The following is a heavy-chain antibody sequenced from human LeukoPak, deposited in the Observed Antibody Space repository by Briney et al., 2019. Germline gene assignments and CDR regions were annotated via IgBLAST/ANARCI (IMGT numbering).Heavy chain of an antibody. CDR2: IYTSGST. CDR3: ARSSWSLFDY. V-gene: IGHV4-61*02. D-gene: IGHD1-26*01. CDR1: GGSISSGSYY. J-gene: IGHJ4*02. Sequence: PSETLSLTCTVSGGSISSGSYYWSWIRQPAGKGLEWIGRIYTSGSTNYNPSLKSRVTISVDTSKNQFSLKLSSVTAADTAVYYCARSSWSLFDYWGQGTLVTVSS.